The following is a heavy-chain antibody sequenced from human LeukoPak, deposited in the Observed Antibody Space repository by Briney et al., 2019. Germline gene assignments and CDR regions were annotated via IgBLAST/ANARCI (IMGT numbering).Heavy chain of an antibody. CDR1: RYSISSGYY. D-gene: IGHD6-19*01. CDR2: IYHSGST. V-gene: IGHV4-38-2*02. J-gene: IGHJ4*02. CDR3: ARNPGRIAVAGPFDY. Sequence: SETLSLTCTVSRYSISSGYYWGWIRRPPGKGLEWIGSIYHSGSTYYNPSLKSRVTISVDTSKNQFSLKLSSVTAADTAVYYCARNPGRIAVAGPFDYWGQGNLVTVSS.